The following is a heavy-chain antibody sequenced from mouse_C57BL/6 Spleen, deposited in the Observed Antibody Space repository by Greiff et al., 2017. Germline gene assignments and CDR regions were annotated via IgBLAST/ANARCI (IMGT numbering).Heavy chain of an antibody. D-gene: IGHD3-3*01. J-gene: IGHJ2*01. Sequence: EVMLVESGGGLVQPGGSPKLSCAASGFTFSDYYMYWVRQTPEKRLEWVAYISNGGGSTYYPDTVKGRFTISRDNAKNTLYLQMSRLKSEDTAMYYCAREGTGFDYWGQGTTLTVSS. V-gene: IGHV5-12*01. CDR2: ISNGGGST. CDR3: AREGTGFDY. CDR1: GFTFSDYY.